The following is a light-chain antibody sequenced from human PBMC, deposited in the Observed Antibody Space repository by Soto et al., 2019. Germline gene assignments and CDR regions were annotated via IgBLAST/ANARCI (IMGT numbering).Light chain of an antibody. CDR2: DVS. CDR1: QSVSRRY. Sequence: IVLTQSPDTLSLSPGQRATLSCRASQSVSRRYLAWYQQKPGQAPMLLIYDVSERASDIPDRFSGSGSGRDFTLIINRLRPEDVAVYYCQYQGSFGGGTKVEIK. CDR3: QYQGS. J-gene: IGKJ4*01. V-gene: IGKV3-20*01.